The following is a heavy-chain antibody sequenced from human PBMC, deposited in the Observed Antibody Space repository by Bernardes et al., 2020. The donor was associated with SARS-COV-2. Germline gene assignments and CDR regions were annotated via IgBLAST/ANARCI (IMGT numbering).Heavy chain of an antibody. CDR2: INHSGST. D-gene: IGHD5-12*01. J-gene: IGHJ3*02. CDR1: GGSFSGYY. V-gene: IGHV4-34*01. Sequence: SETLSLTCAVYGGSFSGYYWSWIRQPPGKGLEWIGEINHSGSTNYNPSLKSRVTISVDTSKNQFSLKLSSVTAADTAVYYCARHTIDPQRWLPGGAFDIWGQGTMVTVSS. CDR3: ARHTIDPQRWLPGGAFDI.